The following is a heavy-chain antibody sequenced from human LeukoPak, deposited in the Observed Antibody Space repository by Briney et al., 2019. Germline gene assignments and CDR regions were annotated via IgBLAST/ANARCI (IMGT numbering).Heavy chain of an antibody. CDR1: GFTFRSFG. V-gene: IGHV3-30*02. CDR3: AKISPLAGNIPVEY. CDR2: IGYDGSHK. D-gene: IGHD6-19*01. J-gene: IGHJ4*02. Sequence: PGGSLRLSCAASGFTFRSFGMHWVRQTPGKGLEWVAFIGYDGSHKEYADSMKGRFTISRDNSKSPLYLQMNSLRLEDTGVYFCAKISPLAGNIPVEYWGQGTLVSVSS.